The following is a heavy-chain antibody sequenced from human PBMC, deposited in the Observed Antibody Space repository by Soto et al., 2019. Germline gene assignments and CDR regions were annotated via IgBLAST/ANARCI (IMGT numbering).Heavy chain of an antibody. V-gene: IGHV3-30-3*01. CDR2: ISYDGSNK. Sequence: SLRLSCAASGFTFSSYAMHWVRQAPGKGLEWVAVISYDGSNKYYADSVKGRFTISRDNSKNTLYLQMNSLRAEDTAVYYCARGVKAALHWFDPWGQGTLVTVSS. CDR1: GFTFSSYA. D-gene: IGHD6-6*01. CDR3: ARGVKAALHWFDP. J-gene: IGHJ5*02.